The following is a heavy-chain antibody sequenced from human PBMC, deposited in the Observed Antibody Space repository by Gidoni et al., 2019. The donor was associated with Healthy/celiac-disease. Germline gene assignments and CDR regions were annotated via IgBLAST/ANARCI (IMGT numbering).Heavy chain of an antibody. D-gene: IGHD5-12*01. CDR2: ISYDGSNK. V-gene: IGHV3-30*18. CDR1: GFTFSSYG. Sequence: GFTFSSYGMHWVRQAPGKGLEWVAVISYDGSNKYYADSVKGRFTISRDNSKNTLYLQMNSLRAEDTAVYYCAKEGGGRDGYPFDYWGQGTLVTVSS. J-gene: IGHJ4*02. CDR3: AKEGGGRDGYPFDY.